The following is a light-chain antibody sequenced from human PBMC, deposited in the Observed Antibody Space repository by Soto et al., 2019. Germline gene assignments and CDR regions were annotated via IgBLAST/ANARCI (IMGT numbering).Light chain of an antibody. CDR2: GAS. Sequence: EIVLTQSPGTLSLSPGERATLSCRASQSVNNNDLAWYQQKPGRAPRLLFYGASYRATGIPDRFSGRGSGTDFILTISRLEPEDFAVYYCQHYASSPPWTFGQGTKVEIK. CDR1: QSVNNND. J-gene: IGKJ1*01. V-gene: IGKV3-20*01. CDR3: QHYASSPPWT.